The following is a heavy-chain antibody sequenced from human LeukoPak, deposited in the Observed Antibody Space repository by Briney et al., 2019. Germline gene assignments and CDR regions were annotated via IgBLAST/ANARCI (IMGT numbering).Heavy chain of an antibody. CDR2: INHSGST. D-gene: IGHD3-3*01. CDR3: ARRGRRLFLGNYFDY. Sequence: SETLSLTCAVYGGSFSGYYWSWIRQPPGKGLEWIGEINHSGSTNYNPSLKSRVTISVDTSKNQFSLKLSPVTAADTAVYYCARRGRRLFLGNYFDYWGQGTLVTVSS. CDR1: GGSFSGYY. V-gene: IGHV4-34*01. J-gene: IGHJ4*02.